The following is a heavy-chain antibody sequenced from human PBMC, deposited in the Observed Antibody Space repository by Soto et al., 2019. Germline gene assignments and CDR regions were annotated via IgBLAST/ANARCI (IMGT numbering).Heavy chain of an antibody. V-gene: IGHV3-23*01. Sequence: VQLLESGGGLVQSGGSLRLSCAASGFTFSSYGMSWVRQAPGKGLEWVSGISSSGGNTFYAYSVRSGFTIARDNSTNTQYVQMNSLRAEDPAISNCSKSPRGPVYLGQGTQVTVSS. CDR1: GFTFSSYG. D-gene: IGHD3-10*01. CDR3: SKSPRGPVY. CDR2: ISSSGGNT. J-gene: IGHJ4*01.